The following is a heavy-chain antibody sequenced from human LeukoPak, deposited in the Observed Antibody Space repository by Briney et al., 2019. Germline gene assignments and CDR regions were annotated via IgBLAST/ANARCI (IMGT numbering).Heavy chain of an antibody. Sequence: GGSLRLSCAASGFTFSSYGMSWVRQAPGKGLEWVSSISSSSSYIYYADSVKGRFTFSRDNAKNSLYLQMNSLRAEDTAVYYCARPRMGATGWFDPWGQGTLVTVSS. D-gene: IGHD1-26*01. CDR1: GFTFSSYG. J-gene: IGHJ5*02. CDR2: ISSSSSYI. CDR3: ARPRMGATGWFDP. V-gene: IGHV3-21*01.